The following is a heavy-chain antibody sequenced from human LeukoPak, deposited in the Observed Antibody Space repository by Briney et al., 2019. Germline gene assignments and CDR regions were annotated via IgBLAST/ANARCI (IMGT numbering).Heavy chain of an antibody. J-gene: IGHJ6*03. CDR1: GGSISSSSYY. V-gene: IGHV4-61*01. D-gene: IGHD6-13*01. CDR3: ARDPPLFNIAAAPTVPYYYYMDV. Sequence: PSETLSLTCTVSGGSISSSSYYWGWIRQPPGKGLEWIGYIYYSGSTNYNPSLKSRVTISVDTSKNQFSLKLSSVTAADTAVYYCARDPPLFNIAAAPTVPYYYYMDVWGKGTTVTASS. CDR2: IYYSGST.